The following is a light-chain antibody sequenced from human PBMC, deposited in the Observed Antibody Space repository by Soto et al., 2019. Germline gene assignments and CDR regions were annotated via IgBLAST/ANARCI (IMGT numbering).Light chain of an antibody. V-gene: IGKV1-5*01. CDR2: DAS. CDR1: QTISGW. Sequence: DIQMTQSPSTLSASVGDTVTITCRASQTISGWLAWYQQRPGKAPNLLIFDASTLESGVPSRFSGSGSGTTFTLTISSLQSDDFATYYCLQYNGYYRTCGQGTKVDIK. J-gene: IGKJ1*01. CDR3: LQYNGYYRT.